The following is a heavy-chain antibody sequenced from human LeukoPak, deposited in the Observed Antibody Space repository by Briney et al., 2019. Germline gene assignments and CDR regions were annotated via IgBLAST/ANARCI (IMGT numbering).Heavy chain of an antibody. CDR3: ARGYCSSTSCYRGELAWFDP. V-gene: IGHV4-4*07. D-gene: IGHD2-2*02. Sequence: PSETLSLTGTVSGGSISSYYWSRIRQPAGKGLEWIGRIYTSGSTNYNPSLKSRVTMSVDTSKNQFSLKLSSVTAADTAVYYCARGYCSSTSCYRGELAWFDPWGQGTLVTVSS. CDR1: GGSISSYY. CDR2: IYTSGST. J-gene: IGHJ5*02.